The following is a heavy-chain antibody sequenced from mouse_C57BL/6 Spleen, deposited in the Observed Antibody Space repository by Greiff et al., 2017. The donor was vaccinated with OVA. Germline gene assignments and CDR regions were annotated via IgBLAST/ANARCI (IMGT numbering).Heavy chain of an antibody. D-gene: IGHD4-1*01. Sequence: QVQLQQPGAELVRPGSSVKLSCKASGYTFTSYWMHWVKQRPIQGLEWIGNIDPSDSETHYNQKFKDKATLTVDKSSSTAYMQLSSLTSEDSAVYYCARRGGTGTGYYFDYWGQGTTLTVSS. CDR2: IDPSDSET. CDR3: ARRGGTGTGYYFDY. CDR1: GYTFTSYW. J-gene: IGHJ2*01. V-gene: IGHV1-52*01.